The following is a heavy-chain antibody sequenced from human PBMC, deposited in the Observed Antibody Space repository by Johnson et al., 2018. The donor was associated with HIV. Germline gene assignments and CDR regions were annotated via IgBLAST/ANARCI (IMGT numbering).Heavy chain of an antibody. CDR2: ISSGGSTK. J-gene: IGHJ3*02. Sequence: VQLVESGGGLVTPGGSLRLSCAASGVTFSDYYMSWIRQAPGKGLEWISYISSGGSTKYYADSVKGRFTISRDNAKNSLYLQMNSLRAEDTAVYYCARGRPSGSHDAFDIWGQGTMVTVSS. CDR1: GVTFSDYY. D-gene: IGHD3-22*01. V-gene: IGHV3-11*04. CDR3: ARGRPSGSHDAFDI.